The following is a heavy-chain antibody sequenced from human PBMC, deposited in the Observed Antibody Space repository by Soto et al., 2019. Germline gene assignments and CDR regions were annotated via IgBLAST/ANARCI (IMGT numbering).Heavy chain of an antibody. CDR2: ISSSSSAI. CDR3: ARVGGTYQYYFDY. V-gene: IGHV3-48*03. CDR1: GFTFSSHE. D-gene: IGHD1-26*01. Sequence: GGSLRLSXAASGFTFSSHEMNWVRQAPGKGLEWVSYISSSSSAIYYADSVKGRFTISRDNAKNSLYLQMNSLRAEDTAVYYCARVGGTYQYYFDYWGQGTLVTVSS. J-gene: IGHJ4*02.